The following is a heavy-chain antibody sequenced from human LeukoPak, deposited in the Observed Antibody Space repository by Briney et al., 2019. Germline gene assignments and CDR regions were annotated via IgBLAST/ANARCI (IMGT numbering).Heavy chain of an antibody. CDR2: ITWSRGSI. CDR3: AKAKGSYCTGGNCFWDY. V-gene: IGHV3-9*01. J-gene: IGHJ4*02. CDR1: GFAFDDYA. Sequence: HPGGSLRLSCAASGFAFDDYAMHWIRQAPGKGLEWVAGITWSRGSIYYADSVKGRFTISRDNAKNSLYLQMDSLRAEDTAFYYCAKAKGSYCTGGNCFWDYWGQGTLVSVFS. D-gene: IGHD2-15*01.